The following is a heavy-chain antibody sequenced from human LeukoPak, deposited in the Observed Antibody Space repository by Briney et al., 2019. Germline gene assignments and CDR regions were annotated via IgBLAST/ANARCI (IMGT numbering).Heavy chain of an antibody. CDR1: GATIRSYY. Sequence: SETLSLTCTVSGATIRSYYWNWIGQSPGKGLEWIGDIYYSRSTNYNPSLKSRVSISVDTSKTQFSLRLTSVTAADTAVYYCAREGMAVGCARFPIFNYWGQGTLVTVSS. CDR2: IYYSRST. CDR3: AREGMAVGCARFPIFNY. D-gene: IGHD6-19*01. J-gene: IGHJ4*02. V-gene: IGHV4-59*01.